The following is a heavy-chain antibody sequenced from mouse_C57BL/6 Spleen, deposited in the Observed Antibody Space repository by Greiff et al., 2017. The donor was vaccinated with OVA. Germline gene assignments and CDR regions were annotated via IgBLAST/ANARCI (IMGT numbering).Heavy chain of an antibody. J-gene: IGHJ3*01. V-gene: IGHV1-82*01. Sequence: QVQLKESGPELVKPGASVKISCKASGYAFSSYWMNWVKQRPGKGLEWIGRIYPGDGDTNYNGKFKGKATLTADKSSSTAYMQLSSLTSEDSAVYFCARRGGNAWFAYWGQGTLVTVSA. CDR3: ARRGGNAWFAY. CDR2: IYPGDGDT. D-gene: IGHD2-1*01. CDR1: GYAFSSYW.